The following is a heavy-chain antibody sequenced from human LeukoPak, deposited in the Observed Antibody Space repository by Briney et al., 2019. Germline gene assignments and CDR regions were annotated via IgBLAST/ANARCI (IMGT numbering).Heavy chain of an antibody. J-gene: IGHJ4*02. V-gene: IGHV4-39*07. CDR1: GGSISSISSNNYH. Sequence: SETLSLTCIVSGGSISSISSNNYHWGWIRQPPGKGLEWIGSIYYSGSTYYNPSLKSRVTISVDTSKNQFSLKLSSVTAADTAVYYCARDSSGYYFVSFGVDYWGQGTLVTVSS. CDR3: ARDSSGYYFVSFGVDY. D-gene: IGHD3-22*01. CDR2: IYYSGST.